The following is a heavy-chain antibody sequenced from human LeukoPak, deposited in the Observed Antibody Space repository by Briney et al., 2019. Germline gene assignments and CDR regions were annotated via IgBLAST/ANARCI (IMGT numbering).Heavy chain of an antibody. V-gene: IGHV4-31*03. J-gene: IGHJ4*02. Sequence: SETLSLTCTVSGGSISSGGYYWSWIRQHPGKGLEWIVYIYYSGSTYYNPSLKSRITISVYTSRNQFSLKLSSVTAADTAVYYCARSWGDYVWGSYPKRGYYFDYWGQGTLVTVSS. CDR1: GGSISSGGYY. D-gene: IGHD3-16*02. CDR3: ARSWGDYVWGSYPKRGYYFDY. CDR2: IYYSGST.